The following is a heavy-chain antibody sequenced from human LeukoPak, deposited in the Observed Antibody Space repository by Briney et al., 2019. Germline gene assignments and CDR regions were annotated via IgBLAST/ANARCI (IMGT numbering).Heavy chain of an antibody. CDR1: GYGFTTCW. Sequence: GESLKISCKGSGYGFTTCWIGWVRQMPGKGLEWMGVINPGNSDTRYSPSFQGQVTISADKSVSTAYLQWSSLKASDTAIYYCARSYSSSWYFDYWGQGTLVTVSS. J-gene: IGHJ4*02. D-gene: IGHD6-13*01. V-gene: IGHV5-51*01. CDR2: INPGNSDT. CDR3: ARSYSSSWYFDY.